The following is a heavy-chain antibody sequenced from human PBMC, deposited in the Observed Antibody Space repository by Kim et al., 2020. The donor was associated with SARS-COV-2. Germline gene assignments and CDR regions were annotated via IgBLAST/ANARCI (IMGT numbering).Heavy chain of an antibody. J-gene: IGHJ4*02. CDR2: IYSSGSST. V-gene: IGHV3-23*03. D-gene: IGHD3-10*01. CDR3: VTSSPLQLLWFGESIDY. CDR1: GFIFSSYA. Sequence: GGSLRLSCAASGFIFSSYAMTWVRQAPGKGLEWVAVIYSSGSSTYYADSVKGRFTISRDNSKYTLYLQMNRLRAEDTAVYYCVTSSPLQLLWFGESIDYWGQGTLVTVSS.